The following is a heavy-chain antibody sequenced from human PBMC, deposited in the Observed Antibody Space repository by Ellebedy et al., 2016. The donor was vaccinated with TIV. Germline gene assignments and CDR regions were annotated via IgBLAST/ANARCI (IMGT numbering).Heavy chain of an antibody. CDR2: VNPSGDSP. J-gene: IGHJ4*02. V-gene: IGHV1-46*01. D-gene: IGHD2-2*01. Sequence: AASVKVSCKASGYTFTNYYIHWARQAPGQGLEWMGIVNPSGDSPSYAQKFQGRVTMTRDTSTSTVYMERSSLRSDDTAVYSCARHDAREHHFDYWGQGTLVTVSS. CDR1: GYTFTNYY. CDR3: ARHDAREHHFDY.